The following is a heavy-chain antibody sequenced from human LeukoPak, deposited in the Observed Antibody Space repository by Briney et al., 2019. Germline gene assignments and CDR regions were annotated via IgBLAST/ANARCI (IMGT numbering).Heavy chain of an antibody. CDR1: GYTFTGYY. J-gene: IGHJ5*02. CDR3: ASRWSSFGWFDP. CDR2: INPNSGGT. V-gene: IGHV1-2*02. Sequence: ASVKVSCKASGYTFTGYYMHWVRQAPGQGLEWMGLINPNSGGTNYAQKFQGRVTMTRDTSISTAYMELSRLRSEDTAVYYCASRWSSFGWFDPWGQGTLVTVSS. D-gene: IGHD5-18*01.